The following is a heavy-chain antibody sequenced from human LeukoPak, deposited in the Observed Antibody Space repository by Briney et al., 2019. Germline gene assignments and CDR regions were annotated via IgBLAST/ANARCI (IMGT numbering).Heavy chain of an antibody. CDR3: ARESKYSGYPFDY. D-gene: IGHD5-12*01. J-gene: IGHJ4*02. CDR1: GFTFSIYW. Sequence: GGSLRLSCAASGFTFSIYWMHWVRQAPGKGLVWVSRVNSDGSGTTYADSVKGRFTISRDNAKNTLYLQMNSLRAEDTAVYYCARESKYSGYPFDYWGQGTLVTVSS. V-gene: IGHV3-74*01. CDR2: VNSDGSGT.